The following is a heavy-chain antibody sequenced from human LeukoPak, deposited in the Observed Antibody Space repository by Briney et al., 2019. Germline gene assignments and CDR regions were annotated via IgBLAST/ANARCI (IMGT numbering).Heavy chain of an antibody. D-gene: IGHD3-10*01. CDR1: GVSISSSTW. CDR3: ARGDGSGTYYRYFDY. CDR2: ISHSAST. Sequence: SETLSLTCAVSGVSISSSTWWSWVRQPPGKGLEWIGEISHSASTNYSPSLKSRVTISVDKSKNQSSLNLSSVTAADTAVYYCARGDGSGTYYRYFDYWGQGTLVTVSS. V-gene: IGHV4-4*02. J-gene: IGHJ4*02.